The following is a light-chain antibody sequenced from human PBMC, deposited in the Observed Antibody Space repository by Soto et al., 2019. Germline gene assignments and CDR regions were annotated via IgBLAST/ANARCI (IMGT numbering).Light chain of an antibody. CDR1: QSIDSW. J-gene: IGKJ1*01. Sequence: DIQMTQSPSTLSASVGDRVTITCRASQSIDSWLVWYQQKPGKAPKFLIYKTSSLESGIPSRFSGSGSGTEFTLTISGLQPDDFATYYCQQYRSYWTFGQGTKVEIK. CDR3: QQYRSYWT. V-gene: IGKV1-5*03. CDR2: KTS.